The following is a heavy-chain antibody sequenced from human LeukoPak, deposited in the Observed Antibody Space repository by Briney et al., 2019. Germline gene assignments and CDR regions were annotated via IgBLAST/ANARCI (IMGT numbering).Heavy chain of an antibody. D-gene: IGHD5-18*01. CDR2: ISYDGSNK. J-gene: IGHJ6*02. Sequence: GGSLRLSCAASGFTFSSYGMHRVRQAPGKGLEWVAVISYDGSNKYYADSVKGRFTISRDNSKNTLYLQMNSLRAEDTAVYYCAKGSSLTAMVGMDVWGQGTTVTVSS. V-gene: IGHV3-30*18. CDR1: GFTFSSYG. CDR3: AKGSSLTAMVGMDV.